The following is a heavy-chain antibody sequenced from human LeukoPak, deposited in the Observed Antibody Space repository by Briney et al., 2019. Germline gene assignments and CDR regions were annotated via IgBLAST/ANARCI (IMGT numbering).Heavy chain of an antibody. CDR1: GGTFSNYV. V-gene: IGHV1-69*01. D-gene: IGHD2-2*01. J-gene: IGHJ3*02. CDR2: IIPIIGTA. CDR3: VTSSDAMTSTTFDI. Sequence: SVKVSCNASGGTFSNYVLSWVRQAPGQGLEWMGGIIPIIGTANYAQKFQGRVTITVDESTSTAYLEVSTLRSEDTALYYCVTSSDAMTSTTFDIWGQGTMVSVSS.